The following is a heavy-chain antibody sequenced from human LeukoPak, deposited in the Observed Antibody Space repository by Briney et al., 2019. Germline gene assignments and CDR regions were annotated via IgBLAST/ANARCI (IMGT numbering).Heavy chain of an antibody. D-gene: IGHD2-2*01. CDR3: ARGGYCSSTSCRRGAFDI. CDR1: GFTFSSYW. V-gene: IGHV3-21*01. CDR2: ISSSSSYI. Sequence: PGGSLRLSCAASGFTFSSYWMTWVRQAPGKGLEWVSSISSSSSYIYYADSVKGRFTISRDNAKNSLYLQMNSLRAEDTAVYYCARGGYCSSTSCRRGAFDIWGQGTMVTVSS. J-gene: IGHJ3*02.